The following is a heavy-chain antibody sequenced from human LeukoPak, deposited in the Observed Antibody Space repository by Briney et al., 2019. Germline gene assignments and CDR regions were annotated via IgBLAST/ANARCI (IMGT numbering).Heavy chain of an antibody. J-gene: IGHJ6*03. D-gene: IGHD3-3*01. Sequence: GGSLRLSCAVSGFTFSSYAMSWVRQAPGKGLDWVSAVSGSGGYTDYADSVKGRFTVSRDNSKNTLYLQMNSLRAEDTAVYYCAKAGSGWINPYYYVDVWGKGTTVTVSS. CDR3: AKAGSGWINPYYYVDV. CDR1: GFTFSSYA. CDR2: VSGSGGYT. V-gene: IGHV3-23*01.